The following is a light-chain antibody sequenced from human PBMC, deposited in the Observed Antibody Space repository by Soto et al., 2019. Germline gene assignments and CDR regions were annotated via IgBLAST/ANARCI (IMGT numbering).Light chain of an antibody. Sequence: QSVLTQPASVSGSPGQSITISCTGTSSDVGGYNYVSWYQQYPGKAPKLMIYDVSTRPSGVSYRFSGSKSGNTASLTISGLQAEDEADYYCTSYTYTSTGVFGTGTKVTVL. CDR1: SSDVGGYNY. J-gene: IGLJ1*01. V-gene: IGLV2-14*03. CDR2: DVS. CDR3: TSYTYTSTGV.